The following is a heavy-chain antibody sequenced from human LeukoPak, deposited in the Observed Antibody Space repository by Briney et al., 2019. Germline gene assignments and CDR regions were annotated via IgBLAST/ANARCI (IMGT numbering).Heavy chain of an antibody. Sequence: GASVKVSCKASRGTFSKYAISWARQAPGLGLEWMGRIIPILNITHYAQKFQGRVTIAADKSTSTAYMELSSLRSEDTAVYYCARDDDRAREIDYWGQGTLVTVSS. J-gene: IGHJ4*02. CDR3: ARDDDRAREIDY. CDR2: IIPILNIT. V-gene: IGHV1-69*04. CDR1: RGTFSKYA. D-gene: IGHD3-22*01.